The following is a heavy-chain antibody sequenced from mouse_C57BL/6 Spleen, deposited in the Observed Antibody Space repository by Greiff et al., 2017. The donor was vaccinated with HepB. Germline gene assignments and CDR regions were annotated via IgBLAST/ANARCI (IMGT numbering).Heavy chain of an antibody. V-gene: IGHV5-16*01. CDR3: ARDRYYYGNYAMDY. Sequence: DVKLVESEGGLVQPGSSMKLSCTASGFTFSDYYMAWVRQVPEKGLEWVANINYDGSSTYYLDSLKSRFIISRDNAKNILYLQMSSLKSEDTATYYCARDRYYYGNYAMDYWGQGTSVTVSS. CDR1: GFTFSDYY. CDR2: INYDGSST. J-gene: IGHJ4*01. D-gene: IGHD1-1*01.